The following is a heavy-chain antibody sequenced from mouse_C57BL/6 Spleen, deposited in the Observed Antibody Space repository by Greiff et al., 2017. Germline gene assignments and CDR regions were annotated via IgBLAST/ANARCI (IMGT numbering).Heavy chain of an antibody. J-gene: IGHJ2*01. CDR2: IHPNSGST. Sequence: VQLQQPGAELVKPGASVKLSCKASGYTFTSYWMHWVKQRPGQGLEWIGMIHPNSGSTNYNEKFKSKATLTVDKSSSTAYMQLSSLTSEDSAVYYCGRSGDYYGSSYVDYWGQGTTLTVSS. CDR1: GYTFTSYW. CDR3: GRSGDYYGSSYVDY. D-gene: IGHD1-1*01. V-gene: IGHV1-64*01.